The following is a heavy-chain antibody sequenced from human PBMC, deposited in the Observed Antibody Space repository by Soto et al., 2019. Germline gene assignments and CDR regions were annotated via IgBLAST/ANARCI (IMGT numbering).Heavy chain of an antibody. CDR3: AINLYSYGYHLFGY. V-gene: IGHV3-30-3*01. D-gene: IGHD5-18*01. J-gene: IGHJ4*02. CDR1: GFTFSSYA. CDR2: ISYDGSNK. Sequence: SLRLSCAASGFTFSSYAMHWVRQAPGKGLEWVAVISYDGSNKYYADSVKGRFTISRDNSKNTLYLQMNSLRAEDTAVYYCAINLYSYGYHLFGYWGQGTLVTVSS.